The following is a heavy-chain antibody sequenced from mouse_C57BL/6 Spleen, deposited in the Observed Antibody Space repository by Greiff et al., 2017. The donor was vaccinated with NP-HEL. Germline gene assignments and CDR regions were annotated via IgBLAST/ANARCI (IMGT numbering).Heavy chain of an antibody. D-gene: IGHD1-1*01. CDR2: ISNGGGST. CDR3: ARGYYGSSFYFDY. J-gene: IGHJ2*01. CDR1: GFTFSDYY. Sequence: EVKLEESGGGLVQPGGSLKLSCAASGFTFSDYYMYWVRQTPEKRLEWVAYISNGGGSTYYPDTVKGRFTISRDNAKNTLYLQMSRLKSEDTAMYYCARGYYGSSFYFDYWGQGTTLTVSS. V-gene: IGHV5-12*01.